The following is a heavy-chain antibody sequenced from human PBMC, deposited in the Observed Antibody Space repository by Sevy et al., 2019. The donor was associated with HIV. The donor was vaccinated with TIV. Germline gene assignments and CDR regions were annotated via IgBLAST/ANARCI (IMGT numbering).Heavy chain of an antibody. V-gene: IGHV4-59*01. CDR2: IYYSGTT. Sequence: SETLSLTCTVSDGSITSYYWTWIRQPPAKELEWIGYIYYSGTTNYNPSLKSRVTISVDTSKNQFSLKLNSVTAADTAVYYCARVYNDFWSGYDRGQGIRVTVSS. CDR1: DGSITSYY. CDR3: ARVYNDFWSGYD. J-gene: IGHJ4*02. D-gene: IGHD3-3*01.